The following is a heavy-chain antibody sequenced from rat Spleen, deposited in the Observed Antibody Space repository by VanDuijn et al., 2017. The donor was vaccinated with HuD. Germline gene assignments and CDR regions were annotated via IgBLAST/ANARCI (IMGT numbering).Heavy chain of an antibody. CDR2: IIYDGSGT. D-gene: IGHD1-10*01. J-gene: IGHJ2*01. CDR1: GFTFSDYN. V-gene: IGHV5S10*01. CDR3: ARLQSITKGFDY. Sequence: EVQLVESGGGLVQPGRSLKLSCAASGFTFSDYNMAWVRQAPKRGLEWVATIIYDGSGTYYRDSVKGRFTISRDNAKSTLYLQMDSLRSEDTATYYCARLQSITKGFDYWGQGVMVTVSS.